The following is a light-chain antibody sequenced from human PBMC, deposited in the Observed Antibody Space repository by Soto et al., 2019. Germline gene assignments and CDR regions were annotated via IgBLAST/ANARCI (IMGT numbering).Light chain of an antibody. J-gene: IGLJ3*02. CDR1: SSDIGGYNY. CDR2: EVT. Sequence: QSVLTQPASVSGSPGQSITISCTGTSSDIGGYNYVSWYQQHPGKAPKLMIYEVTNRPSGVSKRFSGSKSGNTASLTISGIQAEDEADYYCSSYTSSSTRVFGGGTKVTVL. CDR3: SSYTSSSTRV. V-gene: IGLV2-14*01.